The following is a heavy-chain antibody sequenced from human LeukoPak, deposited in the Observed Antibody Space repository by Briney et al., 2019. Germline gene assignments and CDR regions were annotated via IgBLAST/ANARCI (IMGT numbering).Heavy chain of an antibody. Sequence: GGSLRLSCAASGFTFSSYWMSWVRQAPGKGLEWVANIKQDGSEKYYVDSVKGRFTISRDNAKNSLYLQMNSLRAEDTAVYYCARNGKGSCLQLSPRDGYFDLWAGGTLVTVSS. V-gene: IGHV3-7*01. J-gene: IGHJ2*01. CDR1: GFTFSSYW. CDR2: IKQDGSEK. D-gene: IGHD1-26*01. CDR3: ARNGKGSCLQLSPRDGYFDL.